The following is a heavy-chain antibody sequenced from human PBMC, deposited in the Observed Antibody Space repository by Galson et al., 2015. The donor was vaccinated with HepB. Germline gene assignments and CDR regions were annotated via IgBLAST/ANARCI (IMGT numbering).Heavy chain of an antibody. CDR3: ARRGVVAAPLYFDY. J-gene: IGHJ4*02. V-gene: IGHV3-30-3*01. Sequence: SLRLSCAASGFTFSSYAMHWVRQAPGKGLEWVAVISYDGSNKYYADSVKGRFTISRDNSKNTLYLQMNSLRAEDTAVYYCARRGVVAAPLYFDYWGQGTLVTVSS. CDR1: GFTFSSYA. CDR2: ISYDGSNK. D-gene: IGHD2-15*01.